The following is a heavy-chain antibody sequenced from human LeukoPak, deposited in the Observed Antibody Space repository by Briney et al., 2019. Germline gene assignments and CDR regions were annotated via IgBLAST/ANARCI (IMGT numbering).Heavy chain of an antibody. V-gene: IGHV1-46*01. CDR3: ARGVYGSGSYTGIDY. CDR1: GYTFTSYY. J-gene: IGHJ4*02. CDR2: INPSGGST. D-gene: IGHD3-10*01. Sequence: ASVKVSCKASGYTFTSYYMHWVRQAPGQGLEWMGIINPSGGSTSYAQKFQGRVTMTRDTSISTAYMELSRLRSDDTAVYYCARGVYGSGSYTGIDYWGQGTLVTVSS.